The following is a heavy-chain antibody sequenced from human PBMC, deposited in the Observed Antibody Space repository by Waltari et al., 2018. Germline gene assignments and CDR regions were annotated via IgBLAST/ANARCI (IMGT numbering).Heavy chain of an antibody. D-gene: IGHD5-12*01. J-gene: IGHJ5*02. CDR3: ARDVVATANWFDP. CDR1: GGTFSSYT. Sequence: QVQLVQSGAEVKKPGSSVKVSCKASGGTFSSYTISWVRQAPGQGLEWMGRVIPILGIANYPQEFQGRVTITANKSTSTACMELSSLGSEDTAVYYCARDVVATANWFDPWGQGTLVTVSS. V-gene: IGHV1-69*08. CDR2: VIPILGIA.